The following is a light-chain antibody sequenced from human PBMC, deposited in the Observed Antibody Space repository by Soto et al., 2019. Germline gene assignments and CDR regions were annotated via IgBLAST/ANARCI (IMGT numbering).Light chain of an antibody. CDR1: QDIGND. J-gene: IGKJ1*01. CDR2: TAS. Sequence: IQMTQSPSSMYASVGDRVTITCRASQDIGNDLGWYQQKPGKAPRLLISTASTLESGVPARFSGSGSGTHVILTISSLQPEDFATYFCLQDYNYPRKFGQGTQVEI. V-gene: IGKV1-6*01. CDR3: LQDYNYPRK.